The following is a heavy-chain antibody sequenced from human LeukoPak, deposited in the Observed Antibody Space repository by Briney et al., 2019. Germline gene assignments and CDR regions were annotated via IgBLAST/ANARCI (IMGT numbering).Heavy chain of an antibody. V-gene: IGHV3-53*01. D-gene: IGHD3/OR15-3a*01. Sequence: GGSLRLSYAASGFTVSSVYMSWVRQAPGKGLEWVSVIYGGGSTSYADSVKGRFTISRDNSKNTLSLQMNSLRAEDTVVYYCARGDGRYFDYWGQGALVTVSS. CDR3: ARGDGRYFDY. J-gene: IGHJ4*02. CDR1: GFTVSSVY. CDR2: IYGGGST.